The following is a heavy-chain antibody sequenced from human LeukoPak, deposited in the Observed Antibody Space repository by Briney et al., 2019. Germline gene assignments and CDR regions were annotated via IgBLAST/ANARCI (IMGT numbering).Heavy chain of an antibody. CDR1: GFTFSSYV. CDR3: AKDFISFSMDV. CDR2: ISYDGSNE. J-gene: IGHJ6*04. Sequence: GGSLRLSCAASGFTFSSYVMHWVRQAPGKGLEWVAIISYDGSNEYYADSVKGRFTISRDNSKNTLYLQMNSLRAADTAVYYCAKDFISFSMDVWGKGTTVTISS. D-gene: IGHD3-3*02. V-gene: IGHV3-30*04.